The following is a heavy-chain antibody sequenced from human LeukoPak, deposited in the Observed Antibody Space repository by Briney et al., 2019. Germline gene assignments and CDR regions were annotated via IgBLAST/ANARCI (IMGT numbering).Heavy chain of an antibody. D-gene: IGHD1-7*01. V-gene: IGHV1-2*02. J-gene: IGHJ3*02. CDR3: ASDRRLRTTEPNAFDI. Sequence: GASVKVSCKASGYTFTGYYMHWVRQAPGQGLEWMGWINPNSGGTNYAQKFQGRVTMTRDTSISTAYMELSRLRSDDTAVYYCASDRRLRTTEPNAFDIWGQGTMVTVSS. CDR2: INPNSGGT. CDR1: GYTFTGYY.